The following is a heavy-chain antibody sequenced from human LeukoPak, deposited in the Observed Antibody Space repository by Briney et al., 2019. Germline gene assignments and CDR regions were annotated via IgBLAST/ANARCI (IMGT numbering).Heavy chain of an antibody. V-gene: IGHV4-34*01. D-gene: IGHD5-24*01. CDR1: GGSFSGYY. Sequence: SETLSLTCAVYGGSFSGYYWSWIRQPPGKGLEWIGEINHSGSTNYNPSLKSRVTISVDTSKNQFSLKLSSVTAADTAVYYCARGRDGYNFLNRGEYYYFDYWGQGTLVTASS. J-gene: IGHJ4*02. CDR2: INHSGST. CDR3: ARGRDGYNFLNRGEYYYFDY.